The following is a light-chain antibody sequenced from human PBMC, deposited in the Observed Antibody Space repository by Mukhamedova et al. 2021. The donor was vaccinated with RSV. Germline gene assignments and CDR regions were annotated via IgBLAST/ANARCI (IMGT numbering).Light chain of an antibody. CDR2: GNS. V-gene: IGLV1-40*01. CDR3: QSYDSSLSGVV. CDR1: NIGAGYD. Sequence: NIGAGYDVHWYQQLPGTAPKLLIYGNSNRPSGVPDRFSGSKSGTSASLAITALQAEDEADYYCQSYDSSLSGVVFGGGTKLTGL. J-gene: IGLJ2*01.